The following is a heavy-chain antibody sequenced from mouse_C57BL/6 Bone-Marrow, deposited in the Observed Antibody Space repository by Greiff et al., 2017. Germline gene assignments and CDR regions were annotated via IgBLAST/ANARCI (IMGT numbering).Heavy chain of an antibody. D-gene: IGHD1-1*01. CDR2: IDPSDSYT. CDR3: AREGYYGSSYWYFDV. Sequence: QLQQSGAELVKPGASVKLSCKASGYTFTSYWMQWVKQRPGQGLEWIGEIDPSDSYTNYNQKFKGKATLTVDTSSSTAYMQLSSLTSEDSAVYYCAREGYYGSSYWYFDVWGTGTTVTVSS. V-gene: IGHV1-50*01. J-gene: IGHJ1*03. CDR1: GYTFTSYW.